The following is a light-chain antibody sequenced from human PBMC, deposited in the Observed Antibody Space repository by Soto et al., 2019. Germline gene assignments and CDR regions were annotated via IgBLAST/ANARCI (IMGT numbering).Light chain of an antibody. CDR2: GAS. CDR1: QSVSSNY. CDR3: QQYGSPPWT. V-gene: IGKV3-20*01. J-gene: IGKJ1*01. Sequence: EIVLTQSPGTLSLSPGERATLSCRASQSVSSNYLAWYQQKPGQAPRVLIYGASSRATGIPDRFSGSGSGTDVTLTISRLEPEDFAVYYCQQYGSPPWTFGQGTKVEIK.